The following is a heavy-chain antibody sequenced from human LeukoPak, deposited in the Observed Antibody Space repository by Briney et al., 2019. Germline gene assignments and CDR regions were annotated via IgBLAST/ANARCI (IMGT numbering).Heavy chain of an antibody. V-gene: IGHV4-39*01. CDR3: ATLYPTYYDFWSGYSYYFDY. D-gene: IGHD3-3*01. J-gene: IGHJ4*02. CDR1: GGSISSSSYY. CDR2: TYYSGST. Sequence: SEXXSLTCTVSGGSISSSSYYWGWLRQPPGKGLEWIGSTYYSGSTYYNPSHKSRVTISVDTSKNQFSLKLSSVTAADTAVYYCATLYPTYYDFWSGYSYYFDYWGQGTLVTVSS.